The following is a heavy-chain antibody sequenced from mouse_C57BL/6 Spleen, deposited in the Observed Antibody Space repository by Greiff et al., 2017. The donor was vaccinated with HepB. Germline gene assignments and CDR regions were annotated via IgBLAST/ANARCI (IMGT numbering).Heavy chain of an antibody. CDR2: ISNLAYSI. D-gene: IGHD2-10*01. CDR3: ARQAYRGAMDY. Sequence: EVQGVESGGGLVQPGGSLKLSCAASGFTFSDYGMAWVRQAPRKGPEWVAFISNLAYSIYYADTVTGRFTISRENAKNTLYLEMSSLRSEDTAMYYCARQAYRGAMDYWGQGTSVTVSS. J-gene: IGHJ4*01. CDR1: GFTFSDYG. V-gene: IGHV5-15*01.